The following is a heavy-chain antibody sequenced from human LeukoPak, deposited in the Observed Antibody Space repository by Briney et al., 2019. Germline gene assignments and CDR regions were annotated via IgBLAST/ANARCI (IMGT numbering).Heavy chain of an antibody. CDR3: ATTEPMKAGRGLDV. D-gene: IGHD1-1*01. V-gene: IGHV4-59*03. CDR1: GGSITQYY. Sequence: SETLSLTCTVSGGSITQYYWAWIRQSPGKALEWIGYMYYTGSTNYNPSLKSRVTISVDTSKQKFSLRLKSVSAADTAMYYCATTEPMKAGRGLDVWGQGTMVIVSS. CDR2: MYYTGST. J-gene: IGHJ3*01.